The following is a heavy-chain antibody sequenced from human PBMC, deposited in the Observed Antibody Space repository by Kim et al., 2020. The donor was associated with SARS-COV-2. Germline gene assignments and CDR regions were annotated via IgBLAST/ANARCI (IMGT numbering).Heavy chain of an antibody. J-gene: IGHJ3*02. V-gene: IGHV3-33*01. D-gene: IGHD3-9*01. CDR2: IWYDGSNK. CDR1: GFTFSSYG. CDR3: ARVLQRFLTGYWVAFDI. Sequence: GGSLRLSCAASGFTFSSYGMHWVRQAPGKGLEWVAVIWYDGSNKYYADSVKGRFTISRDNSKNTLYLQMNSLRAEDTAVYYCARVLQRFLTGYWVAFDIWGQGTMVTVSS.